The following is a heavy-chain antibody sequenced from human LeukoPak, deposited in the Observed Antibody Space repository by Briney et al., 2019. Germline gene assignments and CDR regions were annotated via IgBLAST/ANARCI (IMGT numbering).Heavy chain of an antibody. D-gene: IGHD4-17*01. J-gene: IGHJ4*02. CDR2: ISAYNGNT. CDR1: GGTFSSYA. CDR3: ARGRYGDYGDY. V-gene: IGHV1-18*01. Sequence: ASVKVSCKASGGTFSSYAISWVRQAPGQGLEWMGGISAYNGNTNYAQKLQGRVTMTTDTSTSTAYMELRSLRSDDTAVYYCARGRYGDYGDYWGQGTLVTVSS.